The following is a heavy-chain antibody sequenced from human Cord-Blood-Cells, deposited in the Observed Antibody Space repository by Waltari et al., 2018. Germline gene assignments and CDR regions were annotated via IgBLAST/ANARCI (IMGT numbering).Heavy chain of an antibody. V-gene: IGHV1-3*01. Sequence: QVQLVQSGAEVKKPGASVKVSCKASGYTFTSYAMHWVRQAPGQRLEWMGLINAGNGNTKYSQKFQGRVTITRDTSASTAYMELSSLRSEDTAVYYCPSWGAFYAFDIWGQGTMVTVSS. CDR2: INAGNGNT. CDR1: GYTFTSYA. D-gene: IGHD1-26*01. J-gene: IGHJ3*02. CDR3: PSWGAFYAFDI.